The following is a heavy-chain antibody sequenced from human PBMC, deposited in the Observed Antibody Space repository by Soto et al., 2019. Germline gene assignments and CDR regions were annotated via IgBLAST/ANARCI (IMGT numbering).Heavy chain of an antibody. CDR2: IYHSGST. V-gene: IGHV4-31*03. CDR3: SRGWEYTFDI. CDR1: GGSISSDTYY. J-gene: IGHJ3*02. D-gene: IGHD1-26*01. Sequence: PSETLSLTCTVSGGSISSDTYYWSWIRQHPGKGLEWIGHIYHSGSTYYNPSLKSRVTISVHTSKNQFSLKLSSVTAADTAVYYWSRGWEYTFDIWGKGTMVTVSS.